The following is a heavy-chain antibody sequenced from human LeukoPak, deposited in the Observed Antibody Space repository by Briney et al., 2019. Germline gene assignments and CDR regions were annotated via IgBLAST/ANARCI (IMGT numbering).Heavy chain of an antibody. J-gene: IGHJ4*02. CDR2: INPNSGGT. CDR1: GYTFTGYY. CDR3: ARGRYYDSSGYLDY. D-gene: IGHD3-22*01. Sequence: ASVKVSCKACGYTFTGYYMHWVRQAPGQGLEWMGWINPNSGGTNYAQKFQGRVTMTRDTSISTAYMELSRLRSDDTAVYYCARGRYYDSSGYLDYWGQGTLVTVSS. V-gene: IGHV1-2*02.